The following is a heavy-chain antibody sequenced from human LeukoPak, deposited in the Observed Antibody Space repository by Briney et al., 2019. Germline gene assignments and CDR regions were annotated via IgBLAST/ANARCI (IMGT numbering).Heavy chain of an antibody. CDR3: ARYTAMAFDY. CDR1: GFTFSSYE. V-gene: IGHV3-48*03. CDR2: ISSSGSTI. Sequence: GGSLRLSCAASGFTFSSYEVNWVRQAPGKGLEWVSYISSSGSTIYYADSVKGRFTISRDNAKNSLYLQVNSLRAEDTAVYYCARYTAMAFDYWGQGTLVTVSS. J-gene: IGHJ4*02. D-gene: IGHD5-18*01.